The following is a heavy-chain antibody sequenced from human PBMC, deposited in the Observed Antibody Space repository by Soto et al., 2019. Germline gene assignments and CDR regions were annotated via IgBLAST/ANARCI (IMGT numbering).Heavy chain of an antibody. J-gene: IGHJ4*02. CDR1: GYTFTSYD. CDR3: ARAKTGNYFDY. D-gene: IGHD1-1*01. V-gene: IGHV1-69*01. Sequence: QVQLVQSGAEVKKPGASVKVSCKASGYTFTSYDISWVRQAPGQGLEWMGGIIPIFGTANYAQKFQGRVTITADESTSTAYMELSSLRSEDTAVYYCARAKTGNYFDYWGQGTLVTVSS. CDR2: IIPIFGTA.